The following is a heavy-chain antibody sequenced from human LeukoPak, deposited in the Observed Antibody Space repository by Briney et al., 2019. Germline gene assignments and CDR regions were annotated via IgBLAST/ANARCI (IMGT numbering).Heavy chain of an antibody. CDR3: ARQGPLTTAVTTRTNPFDY. CDR1: GGSISSSY. CDR2: IYYSGST. V-gene: IGHV4-59*08. Sequence: SETLSLTCTVSGGSISSSYWSWIRQPPGKGLEWIGYIYYSGSTSYNPSLKSRVTISVDTSKNQFSLKLNSVTAADTAVYYCARQGPLTTAVTTRTNPFDYWGQGTLVTVSS. D-gene: IGHD4-11*01. J-gene: IGHJ4*02.